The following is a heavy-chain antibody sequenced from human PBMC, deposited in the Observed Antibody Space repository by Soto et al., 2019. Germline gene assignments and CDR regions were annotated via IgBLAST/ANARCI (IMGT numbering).Heavy chain of an antibody. Sequence: EVQLVESGGGLVQPGGSLRLSCAASGFIVSSNYMSWVRQAPGKGLEWVSVIYSGGSTYYADSVKGRFTISRDNSKNTLYLQMNSLRAEDTAVYYCARDFTSSWYYFDYWGQGTLVTVSS. V-gene: IGHV3-66*01. CDR3: ARDFTSSWYYFDY. D-gene: IGHD6-13*01. J-gene: IGHJ4*02. CDR2: IYSGGST. CDR1: GFIVSSNY.